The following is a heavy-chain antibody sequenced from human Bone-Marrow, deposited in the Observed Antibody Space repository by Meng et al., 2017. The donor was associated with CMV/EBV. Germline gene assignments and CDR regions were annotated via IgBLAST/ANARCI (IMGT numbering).Heavy chain of an antibody. CDR3: ARAISAPSTIFVGNYGMDV. D-gene: IGHD3-3*01. J-gene: IGHJ6*02. Sequence: ASVKVSCKASGYTFTSYDISWVRQAPGQGLEWMGRISAYNGNPDYAQNLQGRVTMTTDTSTRTAYMEQTALRSDDTAVYYCARAISAPSTIFVGNYGMDVWGQGTTVTVSS. CDR2: ISAYNGNP. CDR1: GYTFTSYD. V-gene: IGHV1-18*01.